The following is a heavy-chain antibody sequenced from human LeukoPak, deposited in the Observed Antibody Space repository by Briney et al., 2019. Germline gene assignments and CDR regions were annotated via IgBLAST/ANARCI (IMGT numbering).Heavy chain of an antibody. CDR2: IRYDGSNK. Sequence: QPGGSLRLSCAASGFTFDDYAMHWVRQAPGKGLEWVAFIRYDGSNKYYADSVKGRFTISRDNSKNTLYPQMNSLRAEDTAVYYCAKDGPLVPAAMRDYYYYMDVWGKGTTVTISS. D-gene: IGHD2-2*01. V-gene: IGHV3-30*02. CDR1: GFTFDDYA. CDR3: AKDGPLVPAAMRDYYYYMDV. J-gene: IGHJ6*03.